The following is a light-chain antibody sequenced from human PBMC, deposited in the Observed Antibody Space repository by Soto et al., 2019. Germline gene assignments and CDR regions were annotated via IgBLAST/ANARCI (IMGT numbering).Light chain of an antibody. J-gene: IGLJ2*01. V-gene: IGLV2-14*01. Sequence: QSALTQPASVSGSPGQSITIACTGTSRDVGGYNYVSWYQQHPGKAPKLMMYEVTNRPSGVSNRFSGSKSGNTASLTISGLQAEDESDYYCSSYTSGSTLVFGGGTKLTVL. CDR1: SRDVGGYNY. CDR3: SSYTSGSTLV. CDR2: EVT.